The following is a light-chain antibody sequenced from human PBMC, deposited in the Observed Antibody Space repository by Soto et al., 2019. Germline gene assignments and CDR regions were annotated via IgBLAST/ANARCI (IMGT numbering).Light chain of an antibody. CDR2: SAS. J-gene: IGKJ4*01. V-gene: IGKV1-39*01. Sequence: ITQSPATLSVSPGERRPRSCRASQSISSKLAWYQQKPGRAPDVLIYSASTRRSGVPSRFSGSGSGTDFTLTITSLQPEDFATYYCQQTYSVPLTFGGGTKVDIK. CDR1: QSISSK. CDR3: QQTYSVPLT.